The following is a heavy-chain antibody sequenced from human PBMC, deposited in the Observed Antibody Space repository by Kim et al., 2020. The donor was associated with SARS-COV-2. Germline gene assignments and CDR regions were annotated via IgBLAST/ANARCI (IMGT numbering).Heavy chain of an antibody. V-gene: IGHV3-9*01. D-gene: IGHD5-18*01. CDR3: AKADTADYYGMDV. CDR1: GFTFDDYA. J-gene: IGHJ6*02. CDR2: ISWNSSSI. Sequence: GGSLRLSCAASGFTFDDYAMHWVRQAPGKGLEWVSGISWNSSSIGYADSVKGRFTISRDNAKNSLYLQMNSLRAEDTALYYCAKADTADYYGMDVWGQGTTVTVSS.